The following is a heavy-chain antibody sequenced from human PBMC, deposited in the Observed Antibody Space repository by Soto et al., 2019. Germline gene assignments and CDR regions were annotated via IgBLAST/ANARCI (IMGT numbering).Heavy chain of an antibody. CDR1: GFIFSDYW. CDR2: INNDGTST. Sequence: EVQLVESGGALVQPGGSLRLSCAASGFIFSDYWMHWVRQIPGKGLVWFSRINNDGTSTKYADSVKGRFTISRDNARKMLYLQMSGLRVDDTAVYYCATAQYYERSDYWGQGTLVTVSS. J-gene: IGHJ4*02. CDR3: ATAQYYERSDY. D-gene: IGHD3-16*01. V-gene: IGHV3-74*01.